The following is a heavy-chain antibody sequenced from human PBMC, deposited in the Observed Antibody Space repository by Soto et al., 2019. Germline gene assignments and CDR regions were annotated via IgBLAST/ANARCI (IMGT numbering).Heavy chain of an antibody. Sequence: SETLSLTCTVSGGSISSYYWSWIRQPAGKGLEWIGRIYTSGSTNYNPSLKSRVTMSVDTSKNQFSLKLSSVTAADTAVYYCARERKITRTTLGLAYYFHYWGQGTLVTVSS. D-gene: IGHD1-7*01. CDR1: GGSISSYY. V-gene: IGHV4-4*07. CDR2: IYTSGST. J-gene: IGHJ4*02. CDR3: ARERKITRTTLGLAYYFHY.